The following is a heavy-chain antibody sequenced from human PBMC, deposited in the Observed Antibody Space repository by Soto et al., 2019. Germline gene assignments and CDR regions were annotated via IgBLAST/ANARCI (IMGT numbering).Heavy chain of an antibody. CDR1: GGSINNHY. V-gene: IGHV4-59*11. CDR3: ARANWFFDY. CDR2: IYYSGGT. Sequence: QVQLQESGPGLVKPSETLSLTCTVSGGSINNHYWSWIRQPPGQGLEWIGYIYYSGGTNYDPSLQSRVTMSVDTSKNQCSLKLSSLTAADTSIYYCARANWFFDYWGHGTLVTVSS. D-gene: IGHD7-27*01. J-gene: IGHJ4*01.